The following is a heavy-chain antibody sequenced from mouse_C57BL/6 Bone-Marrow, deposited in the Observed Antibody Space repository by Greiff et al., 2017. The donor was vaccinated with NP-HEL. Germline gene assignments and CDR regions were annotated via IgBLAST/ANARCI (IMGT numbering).Heavy chain of an antibody. Sequence: EVKVVESGGGLVQPKGSLKLSCAASGFSFNTYAMNWVRQAPGKGLEWVARIRSKSNNYATYYADSVKDRFTISRDDSESMLYLQMNNLKTEDTAMYYCVRPAYYSNYDYAMDYWGQGTSVTVSS. CDR2: IRSKSNNYAT. J-gene: IGHJ4*01. CDR1: GFSFNTYA. D-gene: IGHD2-5*01. CDR3: VRPAYYSNYDYAMDY. V-gene: IGHV10-1*01.